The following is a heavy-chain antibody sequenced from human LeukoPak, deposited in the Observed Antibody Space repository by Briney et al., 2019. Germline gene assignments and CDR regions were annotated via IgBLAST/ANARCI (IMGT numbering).Heavy chain of an antibody. Sequence: SETLSLTCAVYGGSFSGYYWSWIRQPPGKGLEWIGEINHSGSTNYNPSLKSRVTMSVDTSKNQFSLKLSSVTAADTAVYYCALGGYSSGWSQFDYWGQGTLVTVSS. CDR2: INHSGST. V-gene: IGHV4-34*01. CDR1: GGSFSGYY. J-gene: IGHJ4*02. CDR3: ALGGYSSGWSQFDY. D-gene: IGHD6-19*01.